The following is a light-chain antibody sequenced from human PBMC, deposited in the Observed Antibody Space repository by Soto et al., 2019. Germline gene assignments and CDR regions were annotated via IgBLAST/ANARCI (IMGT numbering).Light chain of an antibody. J-gene: IGKJ1*01. CDR1: QSVDTTF. CDR2: GAS. CDR3: QQYMSSVT. Sequence: EIVLTQSPGSLSLSPGQRATLSCRASQSVDTTFFAGYQKKPGQAPRLLIYGASWRATGIPDRFSGSGSVTNFTLIISALEPDAFAVYYCQQYMSSVTFGQGTKVEIK. V-gene: IGKV3-20*01.